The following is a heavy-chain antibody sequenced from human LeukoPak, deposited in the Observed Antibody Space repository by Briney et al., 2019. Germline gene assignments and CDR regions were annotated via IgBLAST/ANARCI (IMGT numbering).Heavy chain of an antibody. J-gene: IGHJ5*02. CDR2: IYYSGST. CDR1: GGSISSGGYY. V-gene: IGHV4-31*03. Sequence: SQTLSLTCTVSGGSISSGGYYWSWIRQHPGKGLEWIGYIYYSGSTYYNPSLKSRVTISVDTSKNQFSLKLSSVTAADTAVYYCARGQLWDKNWFDPWGQGTLVTVSS. CDR3: ARGQLWDKNWFDP. D-gene: IGHD5-18*01.